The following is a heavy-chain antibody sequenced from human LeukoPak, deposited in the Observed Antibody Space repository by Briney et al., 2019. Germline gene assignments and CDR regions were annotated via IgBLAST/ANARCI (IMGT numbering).Heavy chain of an antibody. Sequence: GASVKVSCKVSGYTLTELSMHWVRQAPGKGLEWMGGFDPEDGETIYAQKFQGRVTMTTDTSTSTAYMELRSLRSDDTAVYYCARVLKLYYYDSSGYSDYWGQGTLVTVSS. V-gene: IGHV1-24*01. D-gene: IGHD3-22*01. CDR1: GYTLTELS. CDR2: FDPEDGET. J-gene: IGHJ4*02. CDR3: ARVLKLYYYDSSGYSDY.